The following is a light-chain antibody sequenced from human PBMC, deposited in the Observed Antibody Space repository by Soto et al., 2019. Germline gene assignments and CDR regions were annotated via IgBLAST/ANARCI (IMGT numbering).Light chain of an antibody. CDR1: HRVSSY. V-gene: IGKV3-15*01. CDR2: GAS. CDR3: QQYNNGPPWT. J-gene: IGKJ1*01. Sequence: ILRTLSTANLSLSLGESATLSCGASHRVSSYLAWYQQRPGQAPRLLIYGASTRATGIPARFSGSGSGTEFTPTISSLQSEDFAVYHCQQYNNGPPWTFGQGAKVDI.